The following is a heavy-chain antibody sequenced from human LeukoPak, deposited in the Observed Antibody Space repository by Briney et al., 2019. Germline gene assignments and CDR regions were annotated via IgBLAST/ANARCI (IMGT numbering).Heavy chain of an antibody. CDR1: GVTFSSYA. J-gene: IGHJ6*03. CDR3: AKPARLYYYYMDV. Sequence: GGSLRLSCAASGVTFSSYAMSWVRQAPGKGLEWVSAISGSGGSTYYADSVQGRFTISRDNSKNTLYLQMNSLRAEDTAVYYYAKPARLYYYYMDVWGKGTTVTVSS. D-gene: IGHD6-6*01. V-gene: IGHV3-23*01. CDR2: ISGSGGST.